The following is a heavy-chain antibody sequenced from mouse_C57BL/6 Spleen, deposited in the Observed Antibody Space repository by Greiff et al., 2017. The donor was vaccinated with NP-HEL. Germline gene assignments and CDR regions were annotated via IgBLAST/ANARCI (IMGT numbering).Heavy chain of an antibody. CDR3: VRHNPGFAY. CDR1: GFSFNTYA. CDR2: IRSKSNNYAT. J-gene: IGHJ3*01. V-gene: IGHV10-1*01. Sequence: EVQVVESGGGLVQPKGSLKLSCAASGFSFNTYAMNWVRQAPGKGLEWVARIRSKSNNYATYYADSVKDRFTISRDDSESMLYLQMNNLKTEDTAMYYCVRHNPGFAYWGQGTLVTVSA.